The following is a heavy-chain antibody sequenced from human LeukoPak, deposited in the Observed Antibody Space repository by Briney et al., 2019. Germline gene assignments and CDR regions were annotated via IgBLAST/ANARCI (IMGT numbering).Heavy chain of an antibody. D-gene: IGHD1-14*01. Sequence: SVKVSCKASGYTFTSYGISWVRQAPGQGLEWMGGIIPIFGTANYAQKFQGRVTITADESTSTAYMELSSLRSEDTAVYYCARGRTGDSFDYWGQGTLVTVSS. CDR1: GYTFTSYG. CDR2: IIPIFGTA. J-gene: IGHJ4*02. V-gene: IGHV1-69*13. CDR3: ARGRTGDSFDY.